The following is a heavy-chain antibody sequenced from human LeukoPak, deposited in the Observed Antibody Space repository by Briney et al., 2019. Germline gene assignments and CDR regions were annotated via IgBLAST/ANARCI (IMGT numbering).Heavy chain of an antibody. J-gene: IGHJ4*02. Sequence: GGSLRLSCAASGFTFSSHWMHWVRQVPGKGLVWVSRIDSDGRSTFYADPVKGRFTISRDNAKNTLYLQMNSLRVEDTAVYFCARDPSEGSGWYDYWGQGTLVTVS. CDR3: ARDPSEGSGWYDY. CDR2: IDSDGRST. D-gene: IGHD6-19*01. CDR1: GFTFSSHW. V-gene: IGHV3-74*01.